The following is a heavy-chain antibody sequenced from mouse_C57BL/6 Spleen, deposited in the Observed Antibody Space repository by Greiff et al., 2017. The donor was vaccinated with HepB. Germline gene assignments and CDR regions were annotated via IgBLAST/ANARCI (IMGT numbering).Heavy chain of an antibody. D-gene: IGHD3-1*01. J-gene: IGHJ2*01. CDR2: ISDGGSYT. Sequence: EVKLVESGGGLVKPGGSLKLSCAASGFTFSSYAMSWVRQTPEKRLEWVATISDGGSYTYYPDNVKGRFTISRDNAKNNLYLQMSHLKSEDTAMYYCARDRGGFDYWSQGTTLTVSS. CDR3: ARDRGGFDY. V-gene: IGHV5-4*01. CDR1: GFTFSSYA.